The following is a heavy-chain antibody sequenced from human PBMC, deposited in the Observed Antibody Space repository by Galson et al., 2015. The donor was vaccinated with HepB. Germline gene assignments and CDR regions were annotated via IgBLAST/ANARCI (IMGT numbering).Heavy chain of an antibody. CDR3: VKDTNSYYYFDH. D-gene: IGHD4-11*01. CDR1: GFTFRSYG. V-gene: IGHV3-64D*06. J-gene: IGHJ4*02. Sequence: SLRLSCAASGFTFRSYGMHWVRQAPGKGLEYVSGITSNGGYTYYADSAKGRFTISRDNSQNTLFLQMSSLRPEDTAVYFCVKDTNSYYYFDHWGQGTLVTVSS. CDR2: ITSNGGYT.